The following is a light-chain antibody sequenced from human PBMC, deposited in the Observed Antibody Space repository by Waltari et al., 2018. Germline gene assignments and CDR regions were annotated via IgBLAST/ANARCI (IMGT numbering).Light chain of an antibody. Sequence: DIQMTQSPSTLSASVGDRVTITCRASHSISSWLAWYQQKPGKAPKLLIYYASSLEKWVPSRFSGSGSGTEFTLTISSLQPDDFATYYCQQYNSYSYTFGQGTKLEIK. J-gene: IGKJ2*01. V-gene: IGKV1-5*01. CDR3: QQYNSYSYT. CDR2: YAS. CDR1: HSISSW.